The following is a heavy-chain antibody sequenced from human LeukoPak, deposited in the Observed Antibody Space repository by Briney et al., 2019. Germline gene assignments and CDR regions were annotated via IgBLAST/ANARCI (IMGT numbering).Heavy chain of an antibody. V-gene: IGHV1-18*01. J-gene: IGHJ6*03. CDR1: GYTFTSYA. CDR2: ISAYNGNT. Sequence: ASVKVSCKASGYTFTSYAMNWVRQAPGQGLEWMGWISAYNGNTNYAQKLQGRVTMTTDTSTSTAYMELRSLRSDDTAVYYCARVYCTNGVCYMEEAYYYYYMDVWGKGTTVTVSS. D-gene: IGHD2-8*01. CDR3: ARVYCTNGVCYMEEAYYYYYMDV.